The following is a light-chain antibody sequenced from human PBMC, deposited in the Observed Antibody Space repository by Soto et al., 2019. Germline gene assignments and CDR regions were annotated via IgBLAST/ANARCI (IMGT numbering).Light chain of an antibody. J-gene: IGLJ3*02. CDR2: YDS. V-gene: IGLV3-21*04. Sequence: SYELTQPPSVSVAPRKTARITCGGNNIGSKSVHGYQQKPGQAPVLIIYYDSDRPSGIPERFSGSNSGNTATLTISRVEAGDEADYYCQVWDSSSDHPVFGGGTQLTVL. CDR1: NIGSKS. CDR3: QVWDSSSDHPV.